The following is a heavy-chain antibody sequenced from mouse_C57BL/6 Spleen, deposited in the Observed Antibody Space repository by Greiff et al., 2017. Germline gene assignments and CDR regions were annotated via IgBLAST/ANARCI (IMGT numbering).Heavy chain of an antibody. CDR3: ARYGYDRYFDV. J-gene: IGHJ1*03. CDR1: GYSITSGYY. D-gene: IGHD2-2*01. Sequence: EVHLVESGPGLVKPSQSLSLTCSVTGYSITSGYYWNWIRQFPGNKLEWMGYISYDGSNNYNPSLKNRISITRDTSKNQFFLKLNSVTTEDTATYYCARYGYDRYFDVWGTGTTVTVSS. V-gene: IGHV3-6*01. CDR2: ISYDGSN.